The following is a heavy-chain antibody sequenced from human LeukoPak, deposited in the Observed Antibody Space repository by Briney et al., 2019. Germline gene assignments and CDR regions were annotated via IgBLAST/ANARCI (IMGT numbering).Heavy chain of an antibody. J-gene: IGHJ5*02. V-gene: IGHV3-48*01. CDR2: ISGSGRSI. Sequence: GGSLRLSCAASGFTFSAYSMNWIRQAPGRGLEWISYISGSGRSIFSADSVRGRFTISRDNANNSLFLQMNSLRAEDTAVYYCARGRYYDTSAYNYFDPWGQGTLVTVSS. CDR3: ARGRYYDTSAYNYFDP. D-gene: IGHD3-22*01. CDR1: GFTFSAYS.